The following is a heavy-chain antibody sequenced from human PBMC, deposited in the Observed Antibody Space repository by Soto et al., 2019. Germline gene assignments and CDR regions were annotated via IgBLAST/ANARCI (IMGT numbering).Heavy chain of an antibody. CDR2: IYYSGST. J-gene: IGHJ5*02. CDR3: ARLWYGSGSGWFDP. CDR1: GGSISSSSYY. D-gene: IGHD3-10*01. Sequence: QLQLQESGPGLVKPSETLSLTCTVSGGSISSSSYYWGWIRQPPGKGLEWIGSIYYSGSTYYNPALKRRVTLSVDTSKNQFSLKLSSVTAADTAVYYCARLWYGSGSGWFDPWGQGTLVTVSS. V-gene: IGHV4-39*01.